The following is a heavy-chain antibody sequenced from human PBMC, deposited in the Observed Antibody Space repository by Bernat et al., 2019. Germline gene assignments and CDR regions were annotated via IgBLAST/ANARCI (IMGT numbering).Heavy chain of an antibody. D-gene: IGHD3-22*01. CDR1: GITFSGYW. CDR2: INSDGSST. J-gene: IGHJ6*02. CDR3: ASAYYDSSGLRLPEDYYYYGMDV. Sequence: EVELVESGGGLVQPGGSLRLSCAASGITFSGYWVNWVRQAPGKGLVWVSRINSDGSSTTYADSVKGRFTMSRDNAKNTLYLQMNSLRAEDTAVYYCASAYYDSSGLRLPEDYYYYGMDVWGQGTTVTVSS. V-gene: IGHV3-74*01.